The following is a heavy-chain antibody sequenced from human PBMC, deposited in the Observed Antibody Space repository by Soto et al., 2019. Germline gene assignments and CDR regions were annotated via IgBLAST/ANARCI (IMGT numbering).Heavy chain of an antibody. CDR2: IYHSGST. D-gene: IGHD1-7*01. Sequence: LSLTCAVSGGSISSSNWWSWVRQPPGKGLEWIGEIYHSGSTNYNPSLKSRVTISVDKSKNQFSLKLSSVTAADTAVYYCARGYAGTTGYYYYGMDVWGQGTTVTVSS. CDR1: GGSISSSNW. J-gene: IGHJ6*02. CDR3: ARGYAGTTGYYYYGMDV. V-gene: IGHV4-4*02.